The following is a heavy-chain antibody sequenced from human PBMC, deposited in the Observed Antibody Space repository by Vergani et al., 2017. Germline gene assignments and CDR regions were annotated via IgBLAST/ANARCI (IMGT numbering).Heavy chain of an antibody. D-gene: IGHD6-13*01. CDR1: GGSISNYY. CDR3: ARDRSNWFHAFDI. V-gene: IGHV4-59*01. Sequence: QVQLQESGPGLVKPSETLSLTCTVSGGSISNYYWSWIRQPPGKGLEWIGYIYYSGSTNYNPSLKSRVTISVDTSKNQSSLKLSSVTAADTAVYYCARDRSNWFHAFDIWGQGTMVTVSS. CDR2: IYYSGST. J-gene: IGHJ3*02.